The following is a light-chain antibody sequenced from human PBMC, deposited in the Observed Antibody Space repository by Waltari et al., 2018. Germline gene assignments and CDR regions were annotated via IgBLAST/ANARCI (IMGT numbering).Light chain of an antibody. V-gene: IGKV3-11*01. CDR3: QQRTNLLPYT. Sequence: EIVLTQSPGTLSLSPGERATLSCRASQSVGNYLAWYQQKPGQAPRLLIYDASNRATGIPVRVSGRGSGTDFTLTISSLEPEDFAFYYCQQRTNLLPYTFGQGTKLEIK. CDR2: DAS. CDR1: QSVGNY. J-gene: IGKJ2*01.